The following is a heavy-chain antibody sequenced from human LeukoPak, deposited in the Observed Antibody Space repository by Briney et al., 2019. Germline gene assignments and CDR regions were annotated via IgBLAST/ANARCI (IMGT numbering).Heavy chain of an antibody. Sequence: SETLSLTCTVSGASISSDSNYWAWVRQPPGKGLQWIGSIYHTGSTFYNPSPMSRVSISIDSSKNQFSLKLSSVTVADTALYYCARDISISWFYSWGQGTLVSVSS. J-gene: IGHJ5*01. CDR2: IYHTGST. D-gene: IGHD3-3*02. CDR3: ARDISISWFYS. V-gene: IGHV4-39*07. CDR1: GASISSDSNY.